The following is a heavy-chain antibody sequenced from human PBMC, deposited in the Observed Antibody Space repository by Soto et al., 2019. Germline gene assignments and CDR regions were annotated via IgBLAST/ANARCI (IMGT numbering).Heavy chain of an antibody. V-gene: IGHV1-69*06. CDR1: GGTFSSYA. CDR3: ARNYYDSSDRDYLDY. Sequence: SVKVSCKASGGTFSSYAISWVRQAPGQGLEWMGGINPIFGATNYAQKFQGRVTITGDTSIGTVYMELSRLKSDDTAVYYCARNYYDSSDRDYLDYWGQGTLVTVSS. D-gene: IGHD3-22*01. CDR2: INPIFGAT. J-gene: IGHJ4*02.